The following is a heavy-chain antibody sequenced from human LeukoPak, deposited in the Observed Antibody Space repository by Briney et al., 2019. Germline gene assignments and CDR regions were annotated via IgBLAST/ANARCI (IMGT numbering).Heavy chain of an antibody. CDR3: ARQPVTGIFLNWHFDL. CDR1: GSSISTTTFC. V-gene: IGHV4-39*01. J-gene: IGHJ2*01. CDR2: IYSGRTT. D-gene: IGHD2-15*01. Sequence: SETLSLTCTVSGSSISTTTFCWGWIRQPPGKGLEWIGSIYSGRTTYYNPSLKSRVSKSGDSSKDQFSLKVTSVTAADTAVYFCARQPVTGIFLNWHFDLWGRGTLVTVSS.